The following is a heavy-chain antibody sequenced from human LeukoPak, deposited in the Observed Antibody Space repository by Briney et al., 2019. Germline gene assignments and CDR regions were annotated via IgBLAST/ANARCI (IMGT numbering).Heavy chain of an antibody. J-gene: IGHJ4*02. D-gene: IGHD3-10*01. CDR2: ITWNRDNI. CDR1: GFTFDDYA. CDR3: AKVDRPYYYGSGSYIFDY. V-gene: IGHV3-9*01. Sequence: PGRSLRLSCAASGFTFDDYAMHWVRQAPGKGLEWVSGITWNRDNIGYGDSVKGRFTISRDNVKNVLYLQMNSLRAEDTAVYYCAKVDRPYYYGSGSYIFDYWGQGTLVTVSS.